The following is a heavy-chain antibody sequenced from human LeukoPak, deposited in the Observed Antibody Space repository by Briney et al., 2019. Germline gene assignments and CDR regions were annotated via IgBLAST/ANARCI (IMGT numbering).Heavy chain of an antibody. CDR3: AKGPGSGYYYDYFDY. V-gene: IGHV3-30*18. CDR1: GFTFSSYG. D-gene: IGHD3-22*01. Sequence: PGGSLRLSCAASGFTFSSYGMHWVRQAPGKGLEWVAVISYDGSNKYCADSVKGRFTISRDNSKNTLYLQMNSLRAEDTAVYYCAKGPGSGYYYDYFDYWGQGTLVTVSS. J-gene: IGHJ4*02. CDR2: ISYDGSNK.